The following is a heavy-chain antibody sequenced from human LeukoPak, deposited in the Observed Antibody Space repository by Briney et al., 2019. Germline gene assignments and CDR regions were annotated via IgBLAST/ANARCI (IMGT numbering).Heavy chain of an antibody. CDR1: GGSISSSSYF. CDR3: ARHLTGSSFDY. V-gene: IGHV4-39*01. J-gene: IGHJ4*02. Sequence: SETLSLTCTVSGGSISSSSYFWGWIRQPPGKGLEWIGSMYSSGSTYYNPSLKSRLTISVDTSRNQFSLKLSSVTAADTAVYYCARHLTGSSFDYWGQGTLVTVSS. D-gene: IGHD2-8*02. CDR2: MYSSGST.